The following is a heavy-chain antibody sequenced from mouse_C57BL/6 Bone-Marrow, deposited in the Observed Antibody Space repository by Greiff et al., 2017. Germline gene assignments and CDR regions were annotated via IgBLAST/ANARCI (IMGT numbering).Heavy chain of an antibody. V-gene: IGHV5-9*01. CDR1: GFTFSSYT. J-gene: IGHJ1*03. CDR3: ARKHYGSSYGYFDV. CDR2: ISGGGGNT. D-gene: IGHD1-1*01. Sequence: EVMLVESGGGLVKPGGSLKLSCAASGFTFSSYTMSWVRQTPEKRLEWVATISGGGGNTYYPDSVKGRFTISRDNAKNTLYLQMSSLRSEDTALYYCARKHYGSSYGYFDVWGTGTTVTVSS.